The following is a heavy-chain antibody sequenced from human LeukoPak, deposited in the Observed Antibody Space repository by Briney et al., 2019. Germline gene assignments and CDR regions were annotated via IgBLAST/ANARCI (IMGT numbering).Heavy chain of an antibody. CDR2: IIPIFGTA. J-gene: IGHJ4*02. CDR3: AREGWELPHPLDY. Sequence: GASVKVSCKASGGTFSSYAISWVRQAPGQGLEWMGGIIPIFGTANYAQKFQGRVTITADESTSTAYMELSSLRSEDTAVYYCAREGWELPHPLDYWGQGTLVTVSS. D-gene: IGHD1-26*01. CDR1: GGTFSSYA. V-gene: IGHV1-69*13.